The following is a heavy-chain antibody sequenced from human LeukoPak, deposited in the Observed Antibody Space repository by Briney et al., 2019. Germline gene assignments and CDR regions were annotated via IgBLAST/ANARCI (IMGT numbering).Heavy chain of an antibody. CDR2: INHSGCT. CDR3: ARSDYGGNLGY. V-gene: IGHV4-34*01. J-gene: IGHJ4*02. CDR1: GGSFSGYY. D-gene: IGHD4-23*01. Sequence: SETLSLTCAVYGGSFSGYYWSWIRQPPGKGLEWIGEINHSGCTNYNPSLKSRVTISVDTSKNQFSLKLSSVTAADTAVYYCARSDYGGNLGYWGQGTLVTVSS.